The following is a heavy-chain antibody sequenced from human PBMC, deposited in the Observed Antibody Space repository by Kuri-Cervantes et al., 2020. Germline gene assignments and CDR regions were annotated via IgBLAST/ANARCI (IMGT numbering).Heavy chain of an antibody. CDR1: GFTFSSYS. CDR2: ISSSSSTI. D-gene: IGHD3-22*01. V-gene: IGHV3-48*04. CDR3: ARDGGGYSDSSGYDYNYYHMDV. J-gene: IGHJ6*03. Sequence: GESLKISCAASGFTFSSYSMNWVRQAPGKGLEWVSYISSSSSTIYYADSVKGRFTISRDNAKKTLYVQMNSLRAEDTAVYYCARDGGGYSDSSGYDYNYYHMDVWGKGTTVTVSS.